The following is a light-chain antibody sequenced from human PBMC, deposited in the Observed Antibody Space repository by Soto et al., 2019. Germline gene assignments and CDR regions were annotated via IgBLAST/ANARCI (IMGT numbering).Light chain of an antibody. CDR2: EVS. V-gene: IGLV2-14*01. J-gene: IGLJ1*01. CDR3: GSYTSSGTLV. CDR1: NSDLGGYNY. Sequence: QSVLTQSASVSGSPGQSITVSCTGTNSDLGGYNYVSWYQHHPGKAPKLMIYEVSNRPSGVSNRFSGSKSGNTASLAISGLQAEDEADYYCGSYTSSGTLVFGTGTKVTVL.